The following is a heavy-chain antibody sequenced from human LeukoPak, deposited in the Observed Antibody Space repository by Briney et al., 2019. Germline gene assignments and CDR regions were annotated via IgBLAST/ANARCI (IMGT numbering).Heavy chain of an antibody. Sequence: GRSLRLSCAASGFTLSNYAMNWVRQAPGKGLGWVSSISDSGGSTSYADSVKGRFTISRDNPENTPCLQMNSLTAEHTAIYNCAKERALHQTDDGSEGTLVTVSA. CDR2: ISDSGGST. CDR1: GFTLSNYA. CDR3: AKERALHQTDD. J-gene: IGHJ4*02. V-gene: IGHV3-23*01.